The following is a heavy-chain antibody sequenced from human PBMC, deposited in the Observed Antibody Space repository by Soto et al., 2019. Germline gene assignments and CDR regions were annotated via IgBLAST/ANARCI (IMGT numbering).Heavy chain of an antibody. CDR1: GGTFSSYA. J-gene: IGHJ5*02. D-gene: IGHD1-1*01. V-gene: IGHV1-69*13. Sequence: ASVKVSCKASGGTFSSYAISWVRQAPGQGLEWMGGIIPIFGTANYAQKFQGRVTITADESTSTAYMELSSLRSEDTAVYYCARGGWYNWNNNWFDPWGQGTLVTVSS. CDR2: IIPIFGTA. CDR3: ARGGWYNWNNNWFDP.